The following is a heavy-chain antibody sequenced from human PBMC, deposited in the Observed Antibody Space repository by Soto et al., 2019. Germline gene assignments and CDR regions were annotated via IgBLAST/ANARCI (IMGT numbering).Heavy chain of an antibody. Sequence: QVQLVQSGAEVKKPGASVKVSGKTSGYTFTRYALYWVRQAPGQRLERMGWTNAGNGNTQSAQKFQGRVTITIGTSASTADTELSRLRSEDRAIYDCGRDLGGWPDYWGQGPLVTVSS. J-gene: IGHJ4*02. CDR3: GRDLGGWPDY. CDR2: TNAGNGNT. V-gene: IGHV1-3*01. D-gene: IGHD6-19*01. CDR1: GYTFTRYA.